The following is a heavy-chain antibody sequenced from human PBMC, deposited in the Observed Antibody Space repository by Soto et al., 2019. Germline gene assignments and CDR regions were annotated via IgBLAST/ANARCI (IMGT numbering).Heavy chain of an antibody. Sequence: GGSLRLSCAASGFTFSSYAMIWVLQAPGKGLEWVSTISDSGGNTYYADSVKGRFTISRDNSKNTLYLQMNSLRAEDTAVYYCAIHLWLSGAFDIWGQGAMVTVSS. CDR3: AIHLWLSGAFDI. CDR1: GFTFSSYA. D-gene: IGHD5-18*01. CDR2: ISDSGGNT. J-gene: IGHJ3*02. V-gene: IGHV3-23*01.